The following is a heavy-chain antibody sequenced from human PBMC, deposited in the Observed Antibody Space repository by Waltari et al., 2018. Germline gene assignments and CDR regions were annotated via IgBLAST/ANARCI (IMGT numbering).Heavy chain of an antibody. J-gene: IGHJ5*02. CDR2: ISVSGNRE. CDR3: AKLGGSGSSVFDP. CDR1: GFMFSASE. V-gene: IGHV3-48*03. Sequence: EVYLVESGGGLEQPGGSLRLSCSASGFMFSASEMNWVRQAAGKGLEWIAYISVSGNREYDADSVKGRFTIARDNARDLVFLQMNSLRAEDTAVYYCAKLGGSGSSVFDPWGQGTLVIVSS. D-gene: IGHD3-10*01.